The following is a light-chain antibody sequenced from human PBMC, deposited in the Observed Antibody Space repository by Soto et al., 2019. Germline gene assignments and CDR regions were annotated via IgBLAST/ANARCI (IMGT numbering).Light chain of an antibody. CDR2: AAS. Sequence: DIQMTQSPSSLSASVGDRVTITCRASQGISNSLAWYQQKPGKVPKLLIYAASTLQSGVPSRFSGSGSGTEFTLTIISLQPEDVATYYGQKYNSAPFTFGPGTKVDIK. V-gene: IGKV1-27*01. CDR1: QGISNS. CDR3: QKYNSAPFT. J-gene: IGKJ3*01.